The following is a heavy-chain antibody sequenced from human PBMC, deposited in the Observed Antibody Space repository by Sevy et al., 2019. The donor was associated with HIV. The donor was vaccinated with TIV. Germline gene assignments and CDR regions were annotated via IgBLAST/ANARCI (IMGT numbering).Heavy chain of an antibody. CDR2: ISWNSGSI. CDR3: AVGNYYDTSGSTRDWFDP. D-gene: IGHD3-22*01. J-gene: IGHJ5*02. CDR1: GFTFDDYA. V-gene: IGHV3-9*01. Sequence: GGSLRLSCAASGFTFDDYAMHWVRQAPGKGLEWVSGISWNSGSIGYADSVKGRFTISRHNAKNSLYLQMNSLRVGDTALYYCAVGNYYDTSGSTRDWFDPWGQGTLVTVSS.